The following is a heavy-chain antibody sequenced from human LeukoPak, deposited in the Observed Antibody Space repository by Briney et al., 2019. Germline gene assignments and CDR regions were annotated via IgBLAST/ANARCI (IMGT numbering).Heavy chain of an antibody. CDR3: ARDRYYYDSSDYSRLDY. CDR2: ISTSGST. V-gene: IGHV4-39*07. J-gene: IGHJ4*02. CDR1: GGLISLSYYY. Sequence: SETLSLTCSVSGGLISLSYYYWGWIRQTPGKGPEWIGSISTSGSTNYNPSLKSRVTMSVDTSKNQFSLKLSSVTAADTAVYYCARDRYYYDSSDYSRLDYWGQGTLVTVSS. D-gene: IGHD3-22*01.